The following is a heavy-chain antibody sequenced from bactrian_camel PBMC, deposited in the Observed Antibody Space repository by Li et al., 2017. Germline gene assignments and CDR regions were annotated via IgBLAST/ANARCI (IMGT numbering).Heavy chain of an antibody. J-gene: IGHJ4*01. V-gene: IGHV3S60*01. Sequence: HVQLVESGGGEVQAGGSLKLSCAGSAYILENCGMVWYRQAKGKEEKLVSLRKDGTPVYEDTVKGRFTLSHDRSKNTMYLQMDNLKTEDTGVYYCAALNSTYGGRFGWCKDFRGQGTQVTVS. D-gene: IGHD6*01. CDR2: LRKDGTP. CDR1: AYILENCG. CDR3: AALNSTYGGRFGWCKDF.